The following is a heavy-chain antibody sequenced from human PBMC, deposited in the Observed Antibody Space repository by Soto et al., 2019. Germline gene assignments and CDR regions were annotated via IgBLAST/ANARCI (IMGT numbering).Heavy chain of an antibody. Sequence: SETLSLPCTVSGGSVSSGSYYWSWIRQPPGKGLEWIGYIYYSGSTNHNPSLKSRVTISVDTSKNQFSLKLSSVTAADTAVYYCARTRAGKSPLIAVAGHDYWGQGTLVTVAS. CDR2: IYYSGST. J-gene: IGHJ4*02. CDR3: ARTRAGKSPLIAVAGHDY. D-gene: IGHD6-19*01. V-gene: IGHV4-61*01. CDR1: GGSVSSGSYY.